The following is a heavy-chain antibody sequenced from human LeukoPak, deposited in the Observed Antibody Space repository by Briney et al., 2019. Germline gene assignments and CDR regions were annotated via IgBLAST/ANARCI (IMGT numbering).Heavy chain of an antibody. J-gene: IGHJ4*02. CDR3: AKDERNWNYNLASQTYD. V-gene: IGHV3-23*01. Sequence: PGGSLRLSCAASGFTFSSYAMTWVRQAPGKGLEWVSTISGGGDNTYYADSVKGRFTISRDNSKNTLYLQIYSLRAEDTAVYYCAKDERNWNYNLASQTYDWGQGTLVTVSS. CDR2: ISGGGDNT. D-gene: IGHD1-7*01. CDR1: GFTFSSYA.